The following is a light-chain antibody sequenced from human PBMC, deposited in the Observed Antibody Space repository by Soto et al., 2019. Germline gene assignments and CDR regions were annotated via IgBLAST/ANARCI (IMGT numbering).Light chain of an antibody. V-gene: IGLV1-44*01. Sequence: QSVLTQPPSASGTPGQRVTISCSGSSSNIGSNTVNWYQLPGTAPKLLIYSNNQRPSGVPDRFSGSKSGTSASLAISGLQSEDEADYYCAAWDDSLNVWVFGGGTKLTVL. CDR1: SSNIGSNT. CDR2: SNN. J-gene: IGLJ3*02. CDR3: AAWDDSLNVWV.